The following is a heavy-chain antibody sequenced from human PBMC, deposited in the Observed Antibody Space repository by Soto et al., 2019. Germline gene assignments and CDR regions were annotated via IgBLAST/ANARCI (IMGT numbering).Heavy chain of an antibody. Sequence: PSETLSLTCTVSGGSISSYYWSWIRQPPGKGLEWIGYIYYSGSTNYNPSLKSRVTISVDTSKNQFSLKLSSVTAADTAVYYCARSQGTYDSSGYYYFLDYWGQGTLVTAPQ. CDR1: GGSISSYY. J-gene: IGHJ4*02. CDR2: IYYSGST. D-gene: IGHD3-22*01. V-gene: IGHV4-59*13. CDR3: ARSQGTYDSSGYYYFLDY.